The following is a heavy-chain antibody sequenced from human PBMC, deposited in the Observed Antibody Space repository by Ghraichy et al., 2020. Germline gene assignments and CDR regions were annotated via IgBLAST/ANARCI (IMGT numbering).Heavy chain of an antibody. J-gene: IGHJ3*02. CDR2: IYYSGST. CDR3: ARAYVDTAMVYDAFDI. D-gene: IGHD5-18*01. V-gene: IGHV4-59*01. Sequence: ESLNISCTVSGGSISSYYWSWIRQPPGKGLEWIGYIYYSGSTNYNPSLKSRVTISVDTSKNQFSLKLSSVTAADTAVYYCARAYVDTAMVYDAFDIWGQGTMVTVSS. CDR1: GGSISSYY.